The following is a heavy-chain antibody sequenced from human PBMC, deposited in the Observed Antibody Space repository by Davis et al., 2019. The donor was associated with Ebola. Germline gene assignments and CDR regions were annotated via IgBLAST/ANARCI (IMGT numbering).Heavy chain of an antibody. D-gene: IGHD5-24*01. V-gene: IGHV3-11*06. CDR2: ISISSGFT. Sequence: PGGSLRLSCAASGFSFSDYYMSWIRQAPGKGLEWVSYISISSGFTNYADSVKGRFTISRDNAKNSLYLQMNSLRAEVTAVYYCARGPRKMATTNFDYWGQGTLVTVSS. CDR1: GFSFSDYY. CDR3: ARGPRKMATTNFDY. J-gene: IGHJ4*02.